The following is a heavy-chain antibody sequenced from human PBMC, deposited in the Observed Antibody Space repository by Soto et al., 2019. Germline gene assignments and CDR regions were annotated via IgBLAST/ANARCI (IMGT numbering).Heavy chain of an antibody. D-gene: IGHD3-3*01. CDR3: AKTLEYYDFWSGYHLFDY. CDR2: ISGSGGST. Sequence: GGSLRLSCAASGFTFSSYAMSWVRQAPGKGLEWVSAISGSGGSTYYADSVKGRFTISRDNSKNTLYLQMNSLRAEDTAVYYCAKTLEYYDFWSGYHLFDYWGQGTLVTVSS. V-gene: IGHV3-23*01. J-gene: IGHJ4*02. CDR1: GFTFSSYA.